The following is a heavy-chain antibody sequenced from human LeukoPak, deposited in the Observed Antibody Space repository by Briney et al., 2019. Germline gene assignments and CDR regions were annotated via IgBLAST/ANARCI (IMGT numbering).Heavy chain of an antibody. J-gene: IGHJ4*02. CDR2: INWNGGST. D-gene: IGHD5-18*01. CDR1: GFTFSSYG. V-gene: IGHV3-20*01. Sequence: GGSLRLSCAASGFTFSSYGMNWVRQAPGKGLEWVSGINWNGGSTFYADSVKGRFTISRDNARNALYLQMNSLTADDTALYHCARDRSYGSFDYWGQGTLVTVSS. CDR3: ARDRSYGSFDY.